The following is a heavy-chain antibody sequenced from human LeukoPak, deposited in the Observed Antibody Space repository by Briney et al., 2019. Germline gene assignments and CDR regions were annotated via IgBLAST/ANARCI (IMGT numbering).Heavy chain of an antibody. Sequence: GGSLRLSRAASGFTFSSYSVNWVRQAPGKGLEWVSYISSSSSTIYYADSVKGRFTISRDNAKNSLYLQMNSLRAEDTAVYYCARGSDYFDYWGQGTLVTVSS. CDR3: ARGSDYFDY. CDR1: GFTFSSYS. V-gene: IGHV3-48*01. D-gene: IGHD3-3*01. CDR2: ISSSSSTI. J-gene: IGHJ4*02.